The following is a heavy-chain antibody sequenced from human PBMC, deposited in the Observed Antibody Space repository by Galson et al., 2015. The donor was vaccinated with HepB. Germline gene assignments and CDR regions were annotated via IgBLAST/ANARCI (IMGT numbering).Heavy chain of an antibody. CDR2: MNTNTGKP. D-gene: IGHD3-3*01. V-gene: IGHV7-4-1*02. Sequence: SVKVSCKASGYTFTDYVVNWVRQTPGQGLEWTGWMNTNTGKPTYAPGFAGRFVFSLDNSVTSAYLQISSLETDDTAVYYCARSPLRFLDWLPYYDYYYMDVWGEGTTVTVSS. CDR1: GYTFTDYV. J-gene: IGHJ6*03. CDR3: ARSPLRFLDWLPYYDYYYMDV.